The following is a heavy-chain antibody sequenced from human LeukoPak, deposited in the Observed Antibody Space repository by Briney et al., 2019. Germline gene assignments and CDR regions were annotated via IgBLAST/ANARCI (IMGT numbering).Heavy chain of an antibody. Sequence: PGGSLRLSCAASGFTFSSYGMHWVRQAPGKGLEWVAVIWYDGSYKYYADSVKGRFTISRDNSKNTLYLQMNSLRAEDTAVYYCARDTERGDFDYWGRGTLDTVSS. CDR3: ARDTERGDFDY. CDR2: IWYDGSYK. D-gene: IGHD1-1*01. CDR1: GFTFSSYG. J-gene: IGHJ4*02. V-gene: IGHV3-33*01.